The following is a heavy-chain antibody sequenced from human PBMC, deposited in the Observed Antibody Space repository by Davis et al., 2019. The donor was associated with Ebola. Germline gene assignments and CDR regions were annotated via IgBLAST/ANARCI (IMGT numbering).Heavy chain of an antibody. CDR3: ARASVRGKNWFDP. D-gene: IGHD1-26*01. Sequence: PSETLSLTCTVSGGSISSYYWGWIRQPPGKGLEWIGSIYHSGSTYYNPSLKSRVTISVDTSKNQFSLKLSSVTAADTAVYYCARASVRGKNWFDPWGQGSLVTVSS. CDR2: IYHSGST. CDR1: GGSISSYY. J-gene: IGHJ5*02. V-gene: IGHV4-39*07.